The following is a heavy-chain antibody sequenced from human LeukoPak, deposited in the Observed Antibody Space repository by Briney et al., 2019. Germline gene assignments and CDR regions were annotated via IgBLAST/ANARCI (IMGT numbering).Heavy chain of an antibody. J-gene: IGHJ4*02. V-gene: IGHV1-69*05. D-gene: IGHD6-19*01. Sequence: SVKVSCKASGYTFTSYAISWVRQAPGQGLEWMGGIIPIFGTANYAQKFQGRVTITTDESTSTAYMELSSLRSEDTAVYYCASSGWYRGFDYWGQGTLVTVSS. CDR3: ASSGWYRGFDY. CDR1: GYTFTSYA. CDR2: IIPIFGTA.